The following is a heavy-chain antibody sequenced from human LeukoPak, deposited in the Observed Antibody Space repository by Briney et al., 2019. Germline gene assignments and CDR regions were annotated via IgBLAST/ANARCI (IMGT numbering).Heavy chain of an antibody. D-gene: IGHD3-9*01. CDR3: ARRGSAIVRYFDWFFDY. Sequence: GESLKISCKGSGYTFTSYWIGWVRQMPGKGLEWMGIIYPGDSDTRYSPSFQGQVTISADKSISTAYLQWSSLKASDTAMYYCARRGSAIVRYFDWFFDYWGQGTLVTVSS. J-gene: IGHJ4*02. CDR1: GYTFTSYW. V-gene: IGHV5-51*01. CDR2: IYPGDSDT.